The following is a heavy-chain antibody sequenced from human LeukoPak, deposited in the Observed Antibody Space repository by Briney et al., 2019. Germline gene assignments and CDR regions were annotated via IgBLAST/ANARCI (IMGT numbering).Heavy chain of an antibody. V-gene: IGHV1-46*01. CDR2: INPSGGST. CDR1: GYTFTSYY. D-gene: IGHD2-2*02. Sequence: ASVKVSCKASGYTFTSYYMHWVRQAPGQGLEWMGIINPSGGSTSYAQKFQGRVTMTRDMSTSTVYVELSSLRSEDTAVYYCARGSVVVPAAIRYHHYYMDVWGKGTTVTVSS. CDR3: ARGSVVVPAAIRYHHYYMDV. J-gene: IGHJ6*03.